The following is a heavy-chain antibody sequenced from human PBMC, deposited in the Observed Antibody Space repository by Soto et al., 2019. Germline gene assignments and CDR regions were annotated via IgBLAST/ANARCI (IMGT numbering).Heavy chain of an antibody. V-gene: IGHV4-39*01. J-gene: IGHJ5*02. Sequence: QLQLQESGPGLVKPSETLSLTCTVSGGSISSYSYYWVWIRQPPGKGLEWIGSIYYSGSTYYHPSLKSRVTISLDTSKDQFSLRLSSVTAADTAVYYCARQTSPAYSSGGFDPWGQGTPVTVSS. CDR2: IYYSGST. CDR3: ARQTSPAYSSGGFDP. CDR1: GGSISSYSYY. D-gene: IGHD6-19*01.